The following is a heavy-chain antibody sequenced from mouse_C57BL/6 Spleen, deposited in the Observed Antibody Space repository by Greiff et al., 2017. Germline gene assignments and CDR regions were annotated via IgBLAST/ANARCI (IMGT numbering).Heavy chain of an antibody. J-gene: IGHJ1*03. CDR2: INPNNGGT. D-gene: IGHD2-5*01. CDR3: ARRHYSNWDWYFDV. Sequence: DVQLQESGPELVKPGASVKMSCKASGYTFTDYNMHWVKQSHGKSLEWIGYINPNNGGTSYNQKFKGKATLTVNKSSSTAYMELRSLTSEDSAVYYCARRHYSNWDWYFDVWGTGTTVTVSS. CDR1: GYTFTDYN. V-gene: IGHV1-22*01.